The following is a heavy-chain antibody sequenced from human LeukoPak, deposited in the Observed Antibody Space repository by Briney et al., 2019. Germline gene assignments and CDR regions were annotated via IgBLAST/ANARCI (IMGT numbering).Heavy chain of an antibody. CDR3: AREYYGDYVGYYYYYMDV. D-gene: IGHD4-17*01. CDR1: GGSISSGSYY. V-gene: IGHV4-61*02. CDR2: IYTSGST. Sequence: SETLSLTCTVSGGSISSGSYYWSWIRQAAGKGLEWIGRIYTSGSTNYNPSLKSRVTRSVDTSKNQFSLKLSSVTAADTAVYYCAREYYGDYVGYYYYYMDVWGKGTTVTISS. J-gene: IGHJ6*03.